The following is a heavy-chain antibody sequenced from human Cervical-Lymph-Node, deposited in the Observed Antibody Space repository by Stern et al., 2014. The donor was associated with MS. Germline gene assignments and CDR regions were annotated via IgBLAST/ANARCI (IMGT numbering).Heavy chain of an antibody. Sequence: EVQLVESGGGLVKPGGSLRLSCAASGFTVSSYSMNWVRQAPGTGQEWVSSISSSTSYISYADSVKGRFTISRDNAKNSLYLQMNSLRAENTAVYYCAGDYSNYGDWFDPWGQGTLVTVSS. D-gene: IGHD4-11*01. J-gene: IGHJ5*02. CDR2: ISSSTSYI. V-gene: IGHV3-21*01. CDR1: GFTVSSYS. CDR3: AGDYSNYGDWFDP.